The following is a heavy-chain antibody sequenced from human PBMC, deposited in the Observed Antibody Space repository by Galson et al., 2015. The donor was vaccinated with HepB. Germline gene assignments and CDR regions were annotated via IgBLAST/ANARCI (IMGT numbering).Heavy chain of an antibody. V-gene: IGHV3-30-3*01. Sequence: SLRLSCTASGFTFSTYALHWVRQAPGKGLEWLTVISSDEGSKYYTDSVKGRFTISRDNSKNTLNLQMNSLRVEDTGVYYCAKEREAGTYPFDYWGQGTLGAVSS. CDR2: ISSDEGSK. J-gene: IGHJ4*02. CDR1: GFTFSTYA. CDR3: AKEREAGTYPFDY. D-gene: IGHD1-26*01.